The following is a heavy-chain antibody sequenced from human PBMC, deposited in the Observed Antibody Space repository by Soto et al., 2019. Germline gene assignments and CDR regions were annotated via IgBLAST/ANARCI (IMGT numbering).Heavy chain of an antibody. J-gene: IGHJ4*02. CDR3: AREDTRHFDY. Sequence: GASVKVSCKASGYTFTSNYMHWVRQATEQGLEWMGIINPSGGSTSYAQKFQGRVTMTRDTSTSTVYMELSSLRSEDTAVYYCAREDTRHFDYWGQGTLVTVSS. V-gene: IGHV1-46*03. CDR2: INPSGGST. CDR1: GYTFTSNY.